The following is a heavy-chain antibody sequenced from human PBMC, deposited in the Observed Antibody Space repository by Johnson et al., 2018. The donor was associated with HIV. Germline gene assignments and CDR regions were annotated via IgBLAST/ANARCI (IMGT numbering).Heavy chain of an antibody. J-gene: IGHJ3*02. V-gene: IGHV3-9*01. CDR1: GFTFDDYA. CDR2: ISWNSGSL. CDR3: ARAYTYGAFDI. Sequence: VESGGGLVQPGRSLRLSCAASGFTFDDYAMHWVRQAPGKGLEWVSGISWNSGSLGYADSVKGRFTISRDNAKNSLHLQMNSLRAEDTALYYCARAYTYGAFDIWGQGTMVTVSS. D-gene: IGHD5-18*01.